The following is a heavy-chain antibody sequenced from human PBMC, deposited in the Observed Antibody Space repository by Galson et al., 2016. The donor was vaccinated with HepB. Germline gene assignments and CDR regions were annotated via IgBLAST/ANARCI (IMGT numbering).Heavy chain of an antibody. D-gene: IGHD1-26*01. Sequence: QSGAEVKKPGESLKISCKGSGYRFTSYWIAWVRQIPGKGLEWMGIIYPGDSDTRYSPSFQGQVTISADKSISTAYLQWSSLKGSDTAMYFCARRGPGGWETPDYWGQGTLVTVSS. CDR3: ARRGPGGWETPDY. J-gene: IGHJ4*02. CDR1: GYRFTSYW. CDR2: IYPGDSDT. V-gene: IGHV5-51*01.